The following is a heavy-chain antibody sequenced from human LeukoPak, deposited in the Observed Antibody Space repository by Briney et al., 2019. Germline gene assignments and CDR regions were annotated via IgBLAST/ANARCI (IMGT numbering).Heavy chain of an antibody. Sequence: GGSLRLSCAASGFTFSSYAMSWVRQAPGKGLEWVSAISGSGGSTYYADSVKGRFTISRDNSKNTLYLQMNSLRAEDTAAYYCAKEFRSCVSSGCTDAFDMWGQGTMVGVSS. D-gene: IGHD3-22*01. CDR2: ISGSGGST. V-gene: IGHV3-23*01. J-gene: IGHJ3*02. CDR3: AKEFRSCVSSGCTDAFDM. CDR1: GFTFSSYA.